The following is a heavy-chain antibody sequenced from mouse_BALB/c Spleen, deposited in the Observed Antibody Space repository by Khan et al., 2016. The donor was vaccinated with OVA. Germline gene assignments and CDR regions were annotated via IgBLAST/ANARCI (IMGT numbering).Heavy chain of an antibody. CDR3: ARGNYYGYYCDY. Sequence: EVQLQESGPGLVKPSQSLSLTCTVTGYSITSGYAWNWIRQFPGNKLEWMGYISYSGGTSYNPYLKSRISITRDTSKNQFFLQLNSVTTEDTATYYCARGNYYGYYCDYWGQGTPLTVSS. CDR1: GYSITSGYA. CDR2: ISYSGGT. J-gene: IGHJ2*01. V-gene: IGHV3-2*02. D-gene: IGHD1-1*01.